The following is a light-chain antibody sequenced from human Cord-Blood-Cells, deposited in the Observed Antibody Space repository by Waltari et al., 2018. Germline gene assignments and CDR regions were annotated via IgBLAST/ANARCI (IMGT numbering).Light chain of an antibody. Sequence: QSVLTQPPSASGTPGQRVTISCSGSSSNIGSNYVYWYQQLPGTAPKLLIYRNNQRPSAGADRFAGSKSGTSASLAISGRRSEDEADYYCAAWDDSLSGRVFGGGTKLTVL. CDR1: SSNIGSNY. J-gene: IGLJ3*02. CDR3: AAWDDSLSGRV. V-gene: IGLV1-47*01. CDR2: RNN.